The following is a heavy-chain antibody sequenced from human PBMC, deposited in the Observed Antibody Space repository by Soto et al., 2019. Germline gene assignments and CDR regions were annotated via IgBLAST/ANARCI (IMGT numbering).Heavy chain of an antibody. CDR3: ARDGGVTEWYYYYYGMDV. V-gene: IGHV3-21*01. J-gene: IGHJ6*02. CDR2: ISSSSCYI. CDR1: GFTFSSYS. D-gene: IGHD3-3*01. Sequence: GGSLRLSCAASGFTFSSYSMNWVRQAPGKGLEWVSSISSSSCYIYYADSVKGRFTISRDNAKNSLYLQMNSLRAEDTAVYYCARDGGVTEWYYYYYGMDVWGQGTTVTVSS.